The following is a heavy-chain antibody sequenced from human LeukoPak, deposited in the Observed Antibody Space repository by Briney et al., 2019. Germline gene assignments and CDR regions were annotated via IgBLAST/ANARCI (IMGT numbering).Heavy chain of an antibody. CDR2: ISSSGSTI. CDR1: GFSFSDYH. Sequence: PGGSLRLSCAASGFSFSDYHMSWLRQAQGKGLEWVSYISSSGSTIYYADSVKGRFTISRDNAKNSLYLQMNSLRAEDTALYYCARDTRYCSGGSCYAFDIWGQGTMVTVSS. D-gene: IGHD2-15*01. V-gene: IGHV3-11*01. CDR3: ARDTRYCSGGSCYAFDI. J-gene: IGHJ3*02.